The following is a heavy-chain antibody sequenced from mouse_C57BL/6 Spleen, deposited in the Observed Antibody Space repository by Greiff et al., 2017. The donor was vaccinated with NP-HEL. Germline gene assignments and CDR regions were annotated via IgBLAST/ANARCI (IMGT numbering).Heavy chain of an antibody. CDR2: ISYDGSN. J-gene: IGHJ4*01. Sequence: EVQLQESGPGLVKPSQSLSLSCSVTGYSITSGYYWNWIRQFPGNKLEWMGYISYDGSNNYNPSLKNRISITRDTSKNQFFLKLNSATTEDTATYYCARSYYDYDYYAMDYWGQGTSVTVSS. CDR3: ARSYYDYDYYAMDY. CDR1: GYSITSGYY. V-gene: IGHV3-6*01. D-gene: IGHD2-4*01.